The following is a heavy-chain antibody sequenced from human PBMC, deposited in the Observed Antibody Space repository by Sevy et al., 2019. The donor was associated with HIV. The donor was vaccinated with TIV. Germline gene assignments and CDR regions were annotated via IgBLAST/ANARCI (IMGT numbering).Heavy chain of an antibody. CDR1: GFTFSYSG. D-gene: IGHD2-8*02. CDR2: IRFDGSSR. J-gene: IGHJ4*02. V-gene: IGHV3-30*02. Sequence: GGSLRLSCAASGFTFSYSGMHWVRQAPGKGLEWVTFIRFDGSSRYYAESVKGRFTILRDNTKNTLYLQMNSLRRDDTAVYYCAKNTAAVGVGGFDYWGQGALVTVSS. CDR3: AKNTAAVGVGGFDY.